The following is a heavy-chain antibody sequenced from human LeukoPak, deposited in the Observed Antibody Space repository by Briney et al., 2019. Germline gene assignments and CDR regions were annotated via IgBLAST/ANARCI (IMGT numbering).Heavy chain of an antibody. D-gene: IGHD6-13*01. Sequence: GGSLRLSCTASGFTFSSYSMNWVRQAPGKGLEWVSSISSSSSYIYYADSVKGRFTISRDNAKNSLYLQMNSLRAEDTAVYYCARGSSWYPGYWGQGTLVTVSS. CDR2: ISSSSSYI. CDR1: GFTFSSYS. J-gene: IGHJ4*02. V-gene: IGHV3-21*01. CDR3: ARGSSWYPGY.